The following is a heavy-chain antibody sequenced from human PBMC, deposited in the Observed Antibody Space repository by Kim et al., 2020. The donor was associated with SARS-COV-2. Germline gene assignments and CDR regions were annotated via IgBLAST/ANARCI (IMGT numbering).Heavy chain of an antibody. Sequence: GGSLRLSCAASGFTFSSYSMNWVRQAPGKGLEWVASISSSSSYIYYADSVKGRFTISRDNAKNSLYLQMNSLRAEDTAVYYCASALRMGVPPGIAVAHSRGFDICGQGTMVTVSS. V-gene: IGHV3-21*01. J-gene: IGHJ3*02. D-gene: IGHD6-19*01. CDR1: GFTFSSYS. CDR2: ISSSSSYI. CDR3: ASALRMGVPPGIAVAHSRGFDI.